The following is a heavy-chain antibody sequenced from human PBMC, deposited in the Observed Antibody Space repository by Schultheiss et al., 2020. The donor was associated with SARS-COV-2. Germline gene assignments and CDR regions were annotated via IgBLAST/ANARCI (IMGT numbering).Heavy chain of an antibody. V-gene: IGHV4-61*02. J-gene: IGHJ6*02. D-gene: IGHD3-16*01. Sequence: SETLSLTCTVSGGSISSGSYYWSWIRQPAGKGLEWIGRIYTSGSTNYNPSLKSRVTISVDTSKNQFSLKLSSVTAADTAVYYCARHAYGGEAVWGQGTTVTVSS. CDR1: GGSISSGSYY. CDR2: IYTSGST. CDR3: ARHAYGGEAV.